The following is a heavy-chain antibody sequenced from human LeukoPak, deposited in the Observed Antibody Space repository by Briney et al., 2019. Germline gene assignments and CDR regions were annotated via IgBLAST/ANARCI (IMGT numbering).Heavy chain of an antibody. CDR2: ISSSSTYI. D-gene: IGHD5-18*01. CDR1: GFTFSSYA. V-gene: IGHV3-21*01. CDR3: ARVDDFGYSYGSAY. J-gene: IGHJ4*02. Sequence: KPGGSLRLSCAASGFTFSSYAMDWVRQAPGKGLEWVSSISSSSTYIYYADSMKGRFTISRDNAENSLFLQMNSLRAEDTAVYFCARVDDFGYSYGSAYWGQGTLVTVSS.